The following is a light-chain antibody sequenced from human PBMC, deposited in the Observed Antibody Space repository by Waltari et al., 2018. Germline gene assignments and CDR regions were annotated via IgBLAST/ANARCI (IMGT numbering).Light chain of an antibody. J-gene: IGLJ3*02. CDR3: SSWDFRLTIWV. CDR2: RDT. Sequence: QSALTQPPSVSGTPGQKVTISCSGGRSNIGTTYVHRDQHFPGSAPKLLFYRDTQRHSGVPARFSVSKSGTSASLAISDLRPEDEADYYCSSWDFRLTIWVFGGGSRLTVL. V-gene: IGLV1-47*01. CDR1: RSNIGTTY.